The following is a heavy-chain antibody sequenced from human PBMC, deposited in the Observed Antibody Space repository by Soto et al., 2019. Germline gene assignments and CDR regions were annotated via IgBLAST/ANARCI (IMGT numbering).Heavy chain of an antibody. J-gene: IGHJ5*02. Sequence: GGSLRLSCAASGFTFSSYGMHWVRQAPGKGLEWVAVISYDGSNKYYADSVKGRFTISRDNSKNTLYLQMNSLRAEDTAVYYCAKDPYSGYPGRAGPCWFDPWGQGTLVTVSS. CDR3: AKDPYSGYPGRAGPCWFDP. CDR2: ISYDGSNK. CDR1: GFTFSSYG. D-gene: IGHD5-12*01. V-gene: IGHV3-30*18.